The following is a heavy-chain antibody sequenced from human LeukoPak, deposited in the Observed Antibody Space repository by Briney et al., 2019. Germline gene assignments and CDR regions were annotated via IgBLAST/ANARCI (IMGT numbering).Heavy chain of an antibody. CDR2: IIPIFGTA. D-gene: IGHD3-3*01. V-gene: IGHV1-69*13. CDR1: GGTFSSYA. CDR3: ARARTIFGVVIGFDP. J-gene: IGHJ5*02. Sequence: GASVKVSCKASGGTFSSYAISWVRQAPGQGLEWMGGIIPIFGTANYAQKFQGRVTITADESTSTAYMELSSLRSEDTAVYYCARARTIFGVVIGFDPWGQGILVTVSS.